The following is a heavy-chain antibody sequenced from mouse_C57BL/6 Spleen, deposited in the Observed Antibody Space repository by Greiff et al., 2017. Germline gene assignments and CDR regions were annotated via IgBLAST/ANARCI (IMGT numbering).Heavy chain of an antibody. CDR3: ARGYYGSSFAY. V-gene: IGHV1-52*01. CDR2: IDPSDSET. D-gene: IGHD1-1*01. CDR1: GYTFTSYW. Sequence: QVQLQQPGAELVRPGSSVKLSCKASGYTFTSYWMHWVKQRPIQGLEWIGNIDPSDSETHYNQKFKDKATLTVDKSSSTAYMQLSSLTAEDSAVYSCARGYYGSSFAYWGQGTLVTVSA. J-gene: IGHJ3*01.